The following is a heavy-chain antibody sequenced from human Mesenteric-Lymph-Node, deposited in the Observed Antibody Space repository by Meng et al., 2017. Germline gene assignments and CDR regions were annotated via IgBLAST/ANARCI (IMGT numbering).Heavy chain of an antibody. CDR1: GYTFTSYG. V-gene: IGHV1-18*01. CDR3: ARDTLYYDILTGYSPTNWFDP. J-gene: IGHJ5*02. Sequence: QVQLVQSGAEVKKPGASVKVLCNASGYTFTSYGISWVRQAPGQGLEWMGWISAYNGNTNYAQKLQGRVTMTTDTSTSTAYMELRSLRSDDTAVYYCARDTLYYDILTGYSPTNWFDPWGQGTLVTVSS. D-gene: IGHD3-9*01. CDR2: ISAYNGNT.